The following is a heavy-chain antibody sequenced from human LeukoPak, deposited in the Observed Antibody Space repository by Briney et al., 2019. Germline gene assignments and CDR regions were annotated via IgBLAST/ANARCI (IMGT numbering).Heavy chain of an antibody. CDR1: GGSISSYY. D-gene: IGHD6-13*01. CDR3: ARGCIAAAANNWFDP. Sequence: SETLSLTCTVSGGSISSYYWSWIRQPAGKGLEWIGRIYTSGSTNYNPSLKSRVTMSVDTSKNQFSLKLSSVTAADTAVYYCARGCIAAAANNWFDPWGQGTLVTVSS. CDR2: IYTSGST. J-gene: IGHJ5*02. V-gene: IGHV4-4*07.